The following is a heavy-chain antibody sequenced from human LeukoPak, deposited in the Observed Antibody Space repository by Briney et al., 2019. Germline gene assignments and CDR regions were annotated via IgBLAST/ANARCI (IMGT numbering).Heavy chain of an antibody. D-gene: IGHD3-3*01. V-gene: IGHV3-11*04. Sequence: GGSLRLSCAASGFTFSDYYMSWIRQAPGKGLEWVSYISSSGSTIYYADSVKGRFTISRDNAKNSLYLQMNRVRAEDTAVYYCASGTYYDFWSGYQNYYYYYMDVWGKGTTVTVSS. CDR3: ASGTYYDFWSGYQNYYYYYMDV. CDR1: GFTFSDYY. J-gene: IGHJ6*03. CDR2: ISSSGSTI.